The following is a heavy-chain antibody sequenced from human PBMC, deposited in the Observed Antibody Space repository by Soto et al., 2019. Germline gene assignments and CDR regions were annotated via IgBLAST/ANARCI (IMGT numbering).Heavy chain of an antibody. V-gene: IGHV3-23*01. CDR2: ISGGGGMT. D-gene: IGHD3-9*01. CDR3: AKDHDILTGYYSSYGYYFDT. J-gene: IGHJ4*02. CDR1: GFSFSTFA. Sequence: GGSLRLSCVASGFSFSTFAMSWVRQAPGKGLEWVSGISGGGGMTDYSDPVKGRFTISRDNSKNTLYLQMNSLRVEDTAVYYCAKDHDILTGYYSSYGYYFDTWGRGILVTVSS.